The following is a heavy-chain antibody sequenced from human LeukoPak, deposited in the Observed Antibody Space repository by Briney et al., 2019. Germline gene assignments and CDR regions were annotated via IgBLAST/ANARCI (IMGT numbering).Heavy chain of an antibody. V-gene: IGHV1-2*02. CDR2: INPNSGGT. J-gene: IGHJ4*02. D-gene: IGHD2-15*01. CDR1: GYTFTDYY. CDR3: ARGSDIVVVVAATPEYYFDY. Sequence: GASVKVSCKASGYTFTDYYVHWVRQAPGQGLEWMGWINPNSGGTNYAQKFQGRVTMTRDTSISTAYMELTRLRSDDTAVYYCARGSDIVVVVAATPEYYFDYWGQGTLVTVSS.